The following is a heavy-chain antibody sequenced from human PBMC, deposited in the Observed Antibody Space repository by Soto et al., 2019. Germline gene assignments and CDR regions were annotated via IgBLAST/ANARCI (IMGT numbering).Heavy chain of an antibody. CDR1: GFTFSSYG. CDR2: ISYDGSNK. CDR3: AKDVQLWSWAYGMDV. J-gene: IGHJ6*02. Sequence: QVQLVESGGGVVQPGRSLRLSCAASGFTFSSYGMHWVGQAPGKGLEWVAVISYDGSNKYYADSVKGRFTISRDNSKNTLYLQMNSLRAEDTAVYYCAKDVQLWSWAYGMDVWGQGTTVTVSS. D-gene: IGHD5-18*01. V-gene: IGHV3-30*18.